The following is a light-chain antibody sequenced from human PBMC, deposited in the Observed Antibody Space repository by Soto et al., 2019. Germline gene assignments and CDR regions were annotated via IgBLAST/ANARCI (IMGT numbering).Light chain of an antibody. CDR3: QQHGTSPIT. J-gene: IGKJ5*01. Sequence: EIVLTQSPDTLSLSPGERATLSCRASQTVIHNHLAWHQQKPGQTPRLLVYGASGRATGIPDRFRGSGSGTDFTLTISRLEPEDFAVYYCQQHGTSPITFGQGTRLEIK. CDR1: QTVIHNH. CDR2: GAS. V-gene: IGKV3-20*01.